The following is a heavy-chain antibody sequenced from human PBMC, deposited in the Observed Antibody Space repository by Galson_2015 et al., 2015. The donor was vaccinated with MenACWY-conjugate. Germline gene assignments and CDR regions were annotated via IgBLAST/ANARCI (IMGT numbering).Heavy chain of an antibody. CDR1: GGSFSGYY. CDR3: ARAGIVWFGESRAFYGMDV. J-gene: IGHJ6*02. V-gene: IGHV4-34*01. Sequence: ETLSLTCAVYGGSFSGYYWSWIRQPPGKGLEWIGEINHSGSTNYNPSLKSRVTISVDTSKNQFSLKLSSVTAADTAVYYCARAGIVWFGESRAFYGMDVWGQGTTVTVSS. CDR2: INHSGST. D-gene: IGHD3-10*01.